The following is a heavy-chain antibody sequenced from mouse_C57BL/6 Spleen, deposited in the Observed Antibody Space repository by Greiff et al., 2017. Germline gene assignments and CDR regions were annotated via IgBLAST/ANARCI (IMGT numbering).Heavy chain of an antibody. CDR2: IHPNSGST. J-gene: IGHJ2*01. CDR1: GYTFTSYW. V-gene: IGHV1-64*01. Sequence: VQLQQPGAELVKPGASVKLSCKASGYTFTSYWMHWVKQRPGQGLEWIGMIHPNSGSTNYNEKFKSKATLTVDKSSSTAHMELRSLTSEDSAVYYCARVLSGFDYWGQGTTLTVSS. CDR3: ARVLSGFDY. D-gene: IGHD1-1*02.